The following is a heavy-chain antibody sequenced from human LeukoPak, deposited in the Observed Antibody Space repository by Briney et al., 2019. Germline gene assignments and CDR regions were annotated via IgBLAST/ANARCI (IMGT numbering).Heavy chain of an antibody. Sequence: PSETLSLTCAVYGGSFSDYYWSWIRQPPGKGLEWIGEINHSGSTNYNPSLKSRVTISVDTSKNQFSLKLSSVTAADTAVYYCVTYYFDSSGPKKNYWGQGTLVTVSS. CDR2: INHSGST. CDR3: VTYYFDSSGPKKNY. V-gene: IGHV4-34*01. D-gene: IGHD3-22*01. J-gene: IGHJ4*02. CDR1: GGSFSDYY.